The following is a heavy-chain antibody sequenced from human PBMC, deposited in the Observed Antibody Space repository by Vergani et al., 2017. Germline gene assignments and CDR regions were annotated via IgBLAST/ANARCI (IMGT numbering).Heavy chain of an antibody. CDR3: AKELVGAKGDY. Sequence: QVQLVESGGGVVQPGGSLRLSCAASGFTFSSYGMHWVRQAQGKGLEGVSFIRYDGSNKYDAESVKGRFTISRDNSKNTLYLQRNSLRAEDTAVYYCAKELVGAKGDYWGQGTLVTVSS. D-gene: IGHD1-26*01. CDR1: GFTFSSYG. CDR2: IRYDGSNK. V-gene: IGHV3-30*02. J-gene: IGHJ4*02.